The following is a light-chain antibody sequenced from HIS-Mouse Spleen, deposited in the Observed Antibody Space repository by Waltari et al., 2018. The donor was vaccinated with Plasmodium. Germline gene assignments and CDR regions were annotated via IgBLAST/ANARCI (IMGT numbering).Light chain of an antibody. V-gene: IGLV3-1*01. CDR3: QAWDSSTVV. J-gene: IGLJ2*01. CDR2: QDS. Sequence: SYELTQPPSVSVSPGQTASITCSADKLGETYACWYQQKPGQSPVLVIYQDSKRPSGIPERFSGSNSGNTATLTISGTQAMDEADYYCQAWDSSTVVFGGGTKLTVL. CDR1: KLGETY.